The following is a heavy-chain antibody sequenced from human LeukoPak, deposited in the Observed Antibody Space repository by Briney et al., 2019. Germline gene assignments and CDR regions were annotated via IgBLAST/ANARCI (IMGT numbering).Heavy chain of an antibody. Sequence: ASVKVSCKASGYTFTSYGISWVRQAPGQGLEWMGWISAYNGNTNYAQKLQGRVTMTTDTSTSTAYMELRSLRSDDTAVYYCAREGSFLPFLPYGSRQDYYYYGMDVWGQGTTVTVSS. CDR2: ISAYNGNT. V-gene: IGHV1-18*01. J-gene: IGHJ6*02. CDR1: GYTFTSYG. CDR3: AREGSFLPFLPYGSRQDYYYYGMDV. D-gene: IGHD6-13*01.